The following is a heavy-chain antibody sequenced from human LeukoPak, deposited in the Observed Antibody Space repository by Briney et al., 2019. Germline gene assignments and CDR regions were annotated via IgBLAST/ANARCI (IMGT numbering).Heavy chain of an antibody. CDR3: ASEGYGGNSDAFDS. CDR1: GFTFSSYG. V-gene: IGHV3-30*03. Sequence: GGSLRLSRAASGFTFSSYGMHWVRQAPGRGREWVAVISYDGSNKYYADSVKGRFTISRDNSKNTLYLQTNSLRAEDTAVYYCASEGYGGNSDAFDSWGQGTMVTVSS. CDR2: ISYDGSNK. D-gene: IGHD4-23*01. J-gene: IGHJ3*02.